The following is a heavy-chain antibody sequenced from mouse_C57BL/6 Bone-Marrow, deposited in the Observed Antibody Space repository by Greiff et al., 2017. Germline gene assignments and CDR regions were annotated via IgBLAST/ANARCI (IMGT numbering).Heavy chain of an antibody. Sequence: QVQLQQPGAELVKPGASVKMSCKASGYTFTSYWITWVKQRPGQGLEWIGDIYPGSGSTNYNEKFKSKATLTVDTSSSSAYMQLSSLTSEDSAVYYCARCFYWYFDVWGTGTTVTVSS. J-gene: IGHJ1*03. CDR1: GYTFTSYW. V-gene: IGHV1-55*01. CDR3: ARCFYWYFDV. CDR2: IYPGSGST.